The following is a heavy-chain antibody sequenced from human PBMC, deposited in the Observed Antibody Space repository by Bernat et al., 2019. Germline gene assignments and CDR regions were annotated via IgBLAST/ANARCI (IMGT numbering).Heavy chain of an antibody. CDR2: INPSGGST. CDR1: GYTFTSYY. CDR3: ARIGYSSVSRNWFDP. D-gene: IGHD6-19*01. J-gene: IGHJ5*02. Sequence: QVQLVQSGAEVKKPGASVKVSCKASGYTFTSYYMHWVRQAPGQGLEWMGIINPSGGSTSYAQKFQGRVTMTRDTSTSTVYMELSSLRSEDTAVYYCARIGYSSVSRNWFDPWGQGTLVTVSS. V-gene: IGHV1-46*01.